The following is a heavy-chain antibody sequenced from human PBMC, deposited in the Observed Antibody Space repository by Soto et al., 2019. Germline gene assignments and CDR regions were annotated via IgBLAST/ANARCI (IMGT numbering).Heavy chain of an antibody. CDR1: GGSISSGGYY. D-gene: IGHD3-3*01. V-gene: IGHV4-31*03. Sequence: PSETLSLTCTVSGGSISSGGYYWSWIRQHPGKGLEWIGYIYYSGSTYYNPSLKSRVIISVDTSKNQFSLKLSSVTAADTAVYYCARNRYDFWSGYASHQATGNNNWFDPWGQGTLVTVSS. J-gene: IGHJ5*02. CDR2: IYYSGST. CDR3: ARNRYDFWSGYASHQATGNNNWFDP.